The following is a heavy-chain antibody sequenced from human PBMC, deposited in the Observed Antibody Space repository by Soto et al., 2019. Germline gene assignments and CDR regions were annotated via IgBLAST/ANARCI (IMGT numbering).Heavy chain of an antibody. Sequence: GGSLRLSCAASGFTFSNAWMSWVRQAPGKGLEWVGRIKSKTDGGTTDYAAPVKGRFTISRDDSKNTLYLQMNSLKTEDTAVYYCTTDLQKWLRFPDYDYIWGSYRSRDYWGQGTLVTVSS. D-gene: IGHD3-16*02. CDR3: TTDLQKWLRFPDYDYIWGSYRSRDY. CDR1: GFTFSNAW. J-gene: IGHJ4*02. CDR2: IKSKTDGGTT. V-gene: IGHV3-15*01.